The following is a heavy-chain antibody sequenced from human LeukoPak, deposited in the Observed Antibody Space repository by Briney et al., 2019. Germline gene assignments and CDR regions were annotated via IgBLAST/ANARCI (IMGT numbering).Heavy chain of an antibody. D-gene: IGHD2-15*01. CDR1: GYTFTSYD. CDR3: AKGRVPPRGRAAHPPYYYYMDV. V-gene: IGHV1-8*01. J-gene: IGHJ6*03. Sequence: GPVKVSCKASGYTFTSYDINWVRQATGQGLEWMGWMNPNSGNTGYAQKFQGRVTMTRNTSISTAYMELSSLRSEDPAVYYCAKGRVPPRGRAAHPPYYYYMDVWGKGTTVTVSS. CDR2: MNPNSGNT.